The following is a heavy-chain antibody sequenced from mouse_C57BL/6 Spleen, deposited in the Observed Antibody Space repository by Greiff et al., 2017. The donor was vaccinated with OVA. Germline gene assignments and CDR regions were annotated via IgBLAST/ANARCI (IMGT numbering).Heavy chain of an antibody. J-gene: IGHJ2*01. D-gene: IGHD3-1*01. V-gene: IGHV1-81*01. Sequence: QVHVKQSGAELARPGASVKLSCKASGYTFTSYGISWVKQRTGQGLEWIGEIYPRSGNTYYNEKFKGKATLTADKSSSTAYMELRSLTSEDSAVYFCARSGQGYFDYWGQGTTLTVSS. CDR2: IYPRSGNT. CDR3: ARSGQGYFDY. CDR1: GYTFTSYG.